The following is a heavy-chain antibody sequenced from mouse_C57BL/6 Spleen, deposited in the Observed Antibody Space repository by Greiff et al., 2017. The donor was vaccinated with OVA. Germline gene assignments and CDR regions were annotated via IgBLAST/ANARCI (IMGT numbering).Heavy chain of an antibody. Sequence: QVQLKESGPGLVQPSQSLSITCTVSGFSLTSDGVHWVRQSPGKGLEGLGVLWSGGSTDYNAAFISRLSISKDNSKSQVFFKMNSLQADDTAIYYCARNRLLSYYFDYWGQGTTLTVSS. CDR2: LWSGGST. D-gene: IGHD2-10*01. V-gene: IGHV2-2*01. CDR1: GFSLTSDG. J-gene: IGHJ2*01. CDR3: ARNRLLSYYFDY.